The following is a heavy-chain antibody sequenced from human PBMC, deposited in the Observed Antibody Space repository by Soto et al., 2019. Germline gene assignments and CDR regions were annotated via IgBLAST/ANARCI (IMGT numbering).Heavy chain of an antibody. Sequence: ASVEVSCKASGYTFTSYGISWVRQAPGQGLEWMGWISAYNGNTNYAQKLQGRVTMTTDTSTSTAYMELRSLRSEDTAVYYCAIPPNSYYYGSGSYSGPDYWGQGTLVTVSS. CDR3: AIPPNSYYYGSGSYSGPDY. D-gene: IGHD3-10*01. V-gene: IGHV1-18*01. CDR1: GYTFTSYG. J-gene: IGHJ4*02. CDR2: ISAYNGNT.